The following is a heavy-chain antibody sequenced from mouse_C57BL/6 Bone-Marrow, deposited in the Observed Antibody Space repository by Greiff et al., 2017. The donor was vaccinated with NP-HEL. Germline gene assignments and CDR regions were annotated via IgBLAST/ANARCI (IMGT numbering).Heavy chain of an antibody. V-gene: IGHV5-9*01. CDR2: ISGGGGNT. Sequence: EVKVEESGGGLVKPGGSLKLSCAASGFTFSSYTMSWVRQTPEKRLEWVATISGGGGNTYYPDSVKGRFTISRDNAKNTLYLQMSSLRSEDTALYYCARHELGPLDYWGQGTTLTVSS. CDR1: GFTFSSYT. J-gene: IGHJ2*01. D-gene: IGHD3-1*01. CDR3: ARHELGPLDY.